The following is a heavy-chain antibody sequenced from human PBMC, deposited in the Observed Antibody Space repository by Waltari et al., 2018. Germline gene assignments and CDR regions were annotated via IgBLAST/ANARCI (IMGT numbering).Heavy chain of an antibody. Sequence: EVHLVESGGGLVKPGGSLRLSCAASEFTFSKYNMNWVRQAPGKGLEWVSLISSSSSHIYYADSVKGRFTVSRDNAKNSSYLQMNSLRAEDTAVYYCARETDFDFWSGHLYFFDSWGQGTLVTVSS. CDR2: ISSSSSHI. J-gene: IGHJ4*02. V-gene: IGHV3-21*01. CDR1: EFTFSKYN. D-gene: IGHD3-3*01. CDR3: ARETDFDFWSGHLYFFDS.